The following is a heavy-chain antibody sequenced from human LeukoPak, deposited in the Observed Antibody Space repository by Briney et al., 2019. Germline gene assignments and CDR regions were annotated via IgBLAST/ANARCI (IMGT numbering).Heavy chain of an antibody. J-gene: IGHJ4*02. V-gene: IGHV3-66*02. Sequence: GGSLRLSCAASGFTVSSKYMGWVRQAPGKGLEWVSVIYSGGSTLYADSVKGRFTISRDNSKNTLYLQMNSLRADDTAVYYCASRDSSSWSFDYWGQGTLVTVSS. CDR2: IYSGGST. CDR3: ASRDSSSWSFDY. CDR1: GFTVSSKY. D-gene: IGHD6-13*01.